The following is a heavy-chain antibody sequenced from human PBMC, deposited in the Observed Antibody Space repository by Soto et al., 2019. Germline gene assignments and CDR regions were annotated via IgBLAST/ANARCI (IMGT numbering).Heavy chain of an antibody. CDR1: GYSFTSYW. CDR3: ARHGGGGGNPQIYYYGMDV. Sequence: PGESLKISCKGSGYSFTSYWISWVRQMPGKGLEWMGRIDPSDSYTNYSPSFQGHVTISADKSISTAYLQWSSLKASDTAMYYCARHGGGGGNPQIYYYGMDVWGQGTTVTVSS. CDR2: IDPSDSYT. D-gene: IGHD2-15*01. V-gene: IGHV5-10-1*01. J-gene: IGHJ6*02.